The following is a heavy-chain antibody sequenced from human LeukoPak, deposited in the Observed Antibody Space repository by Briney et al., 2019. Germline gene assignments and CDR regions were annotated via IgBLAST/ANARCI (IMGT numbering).Heavy chain of an antibody. J-gene: IGHJ4*02. V-gene: IGHV3-48*03. CDR2: ISSSGSNI. CDR3: ARDLHPRLTGYFDY. CDR1: GFTFSSYE. Sequence: PGGSLRLSCAASGFTFSSYEMNWVRQAPGKGLEWVSYISSSGSNIYYADSVKGRFTVSRDNSKNTLYQMKSLRADDTAVYYCARDLHPRLTGYFDYWGQGTVVTVSS. D-gene: IGHD3-16*01.